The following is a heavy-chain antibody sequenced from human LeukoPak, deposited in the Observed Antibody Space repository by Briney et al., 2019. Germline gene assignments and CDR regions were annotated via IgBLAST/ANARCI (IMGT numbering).Heavy chain of an antibody. CDR1: GGSISSGGYY. D-gene: IGHD3-3*02. V-gene: IGHV4-30-2*01. J-gene: IGHJ3*02. Sequence: PSQTLSLTCTVSGGSISSGGYYWSWIRQPPGKGLEWIGYIYHSGSTYYNPSLKSRVTISVDRSKNQFSLKLSSVTAADTAVYYCASRRIRAFDIWGQGTMVTVSS. CDR2: IYHSGST. CDR3: ASRRIRAFDI.